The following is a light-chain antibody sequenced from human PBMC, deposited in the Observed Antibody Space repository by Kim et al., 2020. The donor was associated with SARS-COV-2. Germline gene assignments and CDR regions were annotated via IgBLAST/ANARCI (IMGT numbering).Light chain of an antibody. CDR2: GKN. V-gene: IGLV3-19*01. CDR3: NSRDSSGNHLV. J-gene: IGLJ1*01. Sequence: SSEPTQDPAVSVALGQTVRLTCHGDSLRSYYASWYQQKPGQAPVLVIYGKNNRPSGIPDRFSGSSSGNTASLTITGAQAEDEADYYFNSRDSSGNHLVFG. CDR1: SLRSYY.